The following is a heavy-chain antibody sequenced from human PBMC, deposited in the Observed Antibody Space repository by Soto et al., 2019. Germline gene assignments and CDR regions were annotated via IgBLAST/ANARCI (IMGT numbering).Heavy chain of an antibody. V-gene: IGHV4-38-2*01. J-gene: IGHJ6*02. CDR2: IYHSGST. D-gene: IGHD3-22*01. Sequence: PSETLSLTCAVSGYSISSGYYWGWIRQPPGKGLEWIGSIYHSGSTYYNPSLKSRVTISVDTSKNQFSLKLGSVTAADTAVYYCARVGLRGYYDSSGYYSYYYYGMDVWGQGTTVTVSS. CDR1: GYSISSGYY. CDR3: ARVGLRGYYDSSGYYSYYYYGMDV.